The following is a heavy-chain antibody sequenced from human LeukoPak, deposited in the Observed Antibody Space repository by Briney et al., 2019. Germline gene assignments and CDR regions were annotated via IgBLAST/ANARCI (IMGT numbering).Heavy chain of an antibody. V-gene: IGHV1-18*01. CDR3: ARDPKNSGWFDP. D-gene: IGHD6-25*01. Sequence: GASVKVSCTASGYTFAIYGISWVRQAPGQRLEWMGWISAYNGNTNYTQKLQGRVTMTTDTSTSTGYMELRSLRSEDTAVYYCARDPKNSGWFDPWGQGTLVTVSS. CDR1: GYTFAIYG. CDR2: ISAYNGNT. J-gene: IGHJ5*02.